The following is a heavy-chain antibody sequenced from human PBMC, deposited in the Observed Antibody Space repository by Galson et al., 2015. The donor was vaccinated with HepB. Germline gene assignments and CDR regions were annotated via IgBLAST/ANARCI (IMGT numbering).Heavy chain of an antibody. V-gene: IGHV7-4-1*02. Sequence: SVKVSCKASGYTFTSYAMNWVRQAPGQGPEWMGWINTNTGNPTYAQGFTGRFVFSLDTSVSTAYLQISSLKAEDTAVYYCARDPHPTHGDYELWDYWGQGTLVTVSS. CDR2: INTNTGNP. CDR1: GYTFTSYA. CDR3: ARDPHPTHGDYELWDY. J-gene: IGHJ4*02. D-gene: IGHD4-17*01.